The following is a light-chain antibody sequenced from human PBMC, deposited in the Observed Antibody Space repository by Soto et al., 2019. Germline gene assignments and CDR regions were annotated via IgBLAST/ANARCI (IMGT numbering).Light chain of an antibody. V-gene: IGLV2-11*01. CDR1: SSDVGGYNY. CDR2: DVS. Sequence: QSVRTEPRSVSGSPGQSVTISCSGTSSDVGGYNYVSWYQQHPGKAPKLMIYDVSKRPSGVPDRFSGSKSGKTASLTISGLQAEDEADYYCCSYAGRYTYVFGTGTKVTVL. CDR3: CSYAGRYTYV. J-gene: IGLJ1*01.